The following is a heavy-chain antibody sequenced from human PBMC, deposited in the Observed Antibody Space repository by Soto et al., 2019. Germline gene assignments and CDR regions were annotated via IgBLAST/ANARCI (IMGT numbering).Heavy chain of an antibody. CDR1: GLTFSTYS. CDR3: GRDHLYAFDI. Sequence: GGSGRLSCATSGLTFSTYSTHWVREALGKGQEWVSWFYSSGATIYYTDSVKGRFTISRDIAESSLSLQMKSLTVEVTPVYYCGRDHLYAFDILAQRTTVT. V-gene: IGHV3-48*01. CDR2: FYSSGATI. J-gene: IGHJ3*02.